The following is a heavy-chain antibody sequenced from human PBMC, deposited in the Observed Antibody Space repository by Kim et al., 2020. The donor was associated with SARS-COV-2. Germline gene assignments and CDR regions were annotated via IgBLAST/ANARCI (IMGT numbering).Heavy chain of an antibody. D-gene: IGHD5-18*01. CDR2: ISYDGSNK. J-gene: IGHJ4*02. CDR3: ARGSDDTAIGLPSFDY. CDR1: GFTFSSFA. Sequence: GGSLRLSCAASGFTFSSFAMHWVRQAPGKGLEWVAIISYDGSNKYYGDSVKGRFTISRDNSKNTLYLQMNSLRAEDTAVYYCARGSDDTAIGLPSFDYWGQGTLVTVSS. V-gene: IGHV3-30-3*01.